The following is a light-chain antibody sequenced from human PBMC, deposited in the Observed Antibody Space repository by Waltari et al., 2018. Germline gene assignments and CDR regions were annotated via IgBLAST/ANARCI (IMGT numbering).Light chain of an antibody. V-gene: IGLV6-57*02. CDR3: QSYNSTNVV. CDR1: SDNIAANY. J-gene: IGLJ2*01. Sequence: NFILTQPHSVSESPGKTVTISCTGSSDNIAANYVQWFQQRPGSAPTTVIYEENQRPSGVPDRCSGSIDSSSNSASLTISGLKTEDEADYYCQSYNSTNVVFGGGTKLTVL. CDR2: EEN.